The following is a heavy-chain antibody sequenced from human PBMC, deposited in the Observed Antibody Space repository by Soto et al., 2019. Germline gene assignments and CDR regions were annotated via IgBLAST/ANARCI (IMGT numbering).Heavy chain of an antibody. D-gene: IGHD3-10*01. CDR2: ISGSGGST. J-gene: IGHJ4*02. CDR1: GFTFSSYA. CDR3: ATSGIGDPLRY. V-gene: IGHV3-23*01. Sequence: EVQLLESGGGLVQPGGSLRLSCAASGFTFSSYAMSWVRQAPGTGLEWVSAISGSGGSTYHADSVKGRFTISRDNSKNTLYLQMNSLRAEDTAVYYCATSGIGDPLRYCGQGTLVTVSS.